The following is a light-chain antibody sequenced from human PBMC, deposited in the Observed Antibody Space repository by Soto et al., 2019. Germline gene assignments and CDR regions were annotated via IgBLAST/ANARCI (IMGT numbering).Light chain of an antibody. Sequence: IQMTQSPSSLSASVGDRVTLTCRASQNIDSFLNWYQQRPGKAPKLLIYAASTLQSGVPSRFTGSGSGSDFTLTISSLQPEDFATYYCQQSYSTPPVNFGQGTRL. CDR3: QQSYSTPPVN. CDR1: QNIDSF. CDR2: AAS. J-gene: IGKJ5*01. V-gene: IGKV1-39*01.